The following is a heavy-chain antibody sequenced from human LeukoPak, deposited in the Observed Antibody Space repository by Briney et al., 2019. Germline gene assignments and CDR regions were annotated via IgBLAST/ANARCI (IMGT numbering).Heavy chain of an antibody. D-gene: IGHD3-10*01. Sequence: SQTLSLTCTVSGGSISSGGYYWSWIRQHPGKGLEWIGYIYYSGSTYYNPSLKSRVTISVDTSKNQFSLKLSSVTAAVTAVYYCARGGGGSGSYPYYFDYWGQGTLVTVSS. CDR3: ARGGGGSGSYPYYFDY. CDR2: IYYSGST. V-gene: IGHV4-31*03. J-gene: IGHJ4*02. CDR1: GGSISSGGYY.